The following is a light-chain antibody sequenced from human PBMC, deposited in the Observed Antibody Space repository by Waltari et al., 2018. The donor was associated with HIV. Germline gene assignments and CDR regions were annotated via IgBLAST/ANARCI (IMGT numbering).Light chain of an antibody. Sequence: QSALTQPPSASGSPGQSVTISCTGTSSDVGGYNYVSWYQQHPGKAPKLMIYEVSTLPSGVPDRFSGSKSGSTASLTVSGLQAEDEADYYCSSYAGSNNRWVFGGGTKLTVL. J-gene: IGLJ3*02. CDR2: EVS. CDR1: SSDVGGYNY. V-gene: IGLV2-8*01. CDR3: SSYAGSNNRWV.